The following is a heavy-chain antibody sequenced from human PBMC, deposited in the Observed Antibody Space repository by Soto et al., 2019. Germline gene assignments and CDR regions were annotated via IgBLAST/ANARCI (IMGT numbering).Heavy chain of an antibody. CDR2: IYYSGST. D-gene: IGHD6-13*01. CDR1: GGSISSSSYY. V-gene: IGHV4-39*01. J-gene: IGHJ6*02. Sequence: WETLSLTCTVSGGSISSSSYYWGWIRQPPGKGLEWIGSIYYSGSTYYNPSLKSRVTISVDTSKNQFSLKLSSVTAADTAVYYCARQPYSSSWYRSYYYYYGMDVWGQGTTVTVSS. CDR3: ARQPYSSSWYRSYYYYYGMDV.